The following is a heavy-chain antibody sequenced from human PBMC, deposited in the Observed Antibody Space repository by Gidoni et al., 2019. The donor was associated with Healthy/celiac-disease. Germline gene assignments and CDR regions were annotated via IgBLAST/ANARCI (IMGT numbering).Heavy chain of an antibody. D-gene: IGHD4-17*01. CDR1: GGAIRSGGYY. CDR3: ARGHMTTVVNGLWY. J-gene: IGHJ4*02. V-gene: IGHV4-31*03. CDR2: IYFSGST. Sequence: QVQLQESGPGLVQPSQTLSLTCTVPGGAIRSGGYYWSWIRQHPGKGMEWIGYIYFSGSTYYNPSLKSRVTISVDTSKNQFSLKLSSLTAADTAVYYCARGHMTTVVNGLWYWGQGTLVTVSS.